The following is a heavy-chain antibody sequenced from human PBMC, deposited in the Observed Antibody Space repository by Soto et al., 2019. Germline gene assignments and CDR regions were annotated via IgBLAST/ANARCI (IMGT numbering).Heavy chain of an antibody. D-gene: IGHD3-3*01. CDR1: GGSFSGYY. CDR2: INHSGST. V-gene: IGHV4-34*01. Sequence: SETLSLTCAVYGGSFSGYYWSWIRQPPGKGLEWIGEINHSGSTNYNPSLKSRVTISVDTSKNQFSLKLSSVTAADTAVYYCARKDDFWSGYYTATFDYWGQGTLVTVSS. CDR3: ARKDDFWSGYYTATFDY. J-gene: IGHJ4*02.